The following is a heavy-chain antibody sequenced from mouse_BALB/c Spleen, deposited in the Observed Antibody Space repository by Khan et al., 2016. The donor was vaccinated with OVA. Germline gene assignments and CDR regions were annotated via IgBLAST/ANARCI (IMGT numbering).Heavy chain of an antibody. CDR2: IDTATGET. CDR3: AGMRLCYFDV. Sequence: QIQLVQSGPELKKPGETVKISCKASGYTFTDYSMHWVKQAPGKGLKWMGWIDTATGETPYADDFKGRFAFSLETSARTAYLQLNNLKTEDTATSFCAGMRLCYFDVWGAGTTVTVSS. V-gene: IGHV9-2-1*01. CDR1: GYTFTDYS. J-gene: IGHJ1*01.